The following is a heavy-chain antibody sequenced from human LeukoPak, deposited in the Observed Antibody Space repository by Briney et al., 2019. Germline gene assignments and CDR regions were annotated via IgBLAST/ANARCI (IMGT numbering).Heavy chain of an antibody. J-gene: IGHJ6*03. CDR1: GGSFSGYY. CDR3: ARDRGSSWYPGHYYYMDV. V-gene: IGHV4-34*01. CDR2: INHSGST. D-gene: IGHD6-13*01. Sequence: PSLTLSLTCAVYGGSFSGYYWSWIRQPPGKGREWIGEINHSGSTNYNPSLKSRVTISVDTSKNQFSLKLSSVTAADTAVYYCARDRGSSWYPGHYYYMDVWGKGTTVTVSS.